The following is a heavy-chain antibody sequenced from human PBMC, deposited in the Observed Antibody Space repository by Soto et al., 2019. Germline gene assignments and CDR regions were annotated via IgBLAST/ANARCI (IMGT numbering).Heavy chain of an antibody. J-gene: IGHJ4*02. Sequence: EVQLVESGGGLVKPGGSLRLSCAASGFTFSKFWMNWVRQAPGKGLEWVGGIKSKTDVGTTDYAAPVKGRFTISRDDSKNTLYLQMNSLKTEDTAVYYCTPLALKYSSGWYEFSDWGQGTLVTVSS. CDR3: TPLALKYSSGWYEFSD. V-gene: IGHV3-15*07. D-gene: IGHD6-19*01. CDR2: IKSKTDVGTT. CDR1: GFTFSKFW.